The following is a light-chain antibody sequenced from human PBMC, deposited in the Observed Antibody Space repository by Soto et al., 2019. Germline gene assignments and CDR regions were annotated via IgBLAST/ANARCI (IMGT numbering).Light chain of an antibody. CDR3: CSYAGSYIYV. J-gene: IGLJ1*01. CDR2: DVT. V-gene: IGLV2-11*01. Sequence: QSALTQPRSVSGSPGQSVTISCTGPSSDVGGYNYVSWYQQHPDKAPKVMIYDVTKRPSGVPDRFSGSKSGNTASLTISGLQAEDEADYYCCSYAGSYIYVFGTGTKLTVL. CDR1: SSDVGGYNY.